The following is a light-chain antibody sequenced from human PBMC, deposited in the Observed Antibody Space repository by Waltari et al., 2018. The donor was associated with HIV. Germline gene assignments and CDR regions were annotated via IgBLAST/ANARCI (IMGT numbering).Light chain of an antibody. Sequence: QSALTQPASVSGSPGQSITISCTGTSSDVGVYNLFSWYQQHPGKAPKLMIYEVSKRPSGVSNRFSGSKSGNTASLTISGLQAEDEADYYCCSYAGSSTFWVFGGGTKLTVL. CDR3: CSYAGSSTFWV. V-gene: IGLV2-23*02. CDR2: EVS. J-gene: IGLJ3*02. CDR1: SSDVGVYNL.